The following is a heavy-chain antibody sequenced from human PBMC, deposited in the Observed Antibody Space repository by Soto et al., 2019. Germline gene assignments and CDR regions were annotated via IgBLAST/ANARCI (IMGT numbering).Heavy chain of an antibody. V-gene: IGHV3-33*01. CDR2: IWYDGSNK. CDR1: GFTFSSYG. Sequence: GGSLRLSCAASGFTFSSYGMHWVRQAPGKGLEWVAVIWYDGSNKYYADSVKGRFTISRDNSKNTLYLQMNSLRAEDTAVYYCARDGSSSWHPPFDYWGQGTLVTVSS. D-gene: IGHD6-13*01. J-gene: IGHJ4*02. CDR3: ARDGSSSWHPPFDY.